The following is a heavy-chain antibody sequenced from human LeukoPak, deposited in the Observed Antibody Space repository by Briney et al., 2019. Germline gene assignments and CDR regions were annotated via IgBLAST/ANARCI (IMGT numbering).Heavy chain of an antibody. V-gene: IGHV1-24*01. CDR2: FDPEDGET. D-gene: IGHD6-13*01. CDR3: ATLGGRGSSDAFDI. CDR1: GYTLTELS. J-gene: IGHJ3*02. Sequence: ASVKVSCKVSGYTLTELSTHWVRQAPGKGLEWMGGFDPEDGETIYAQKFQGRVTMTEDTSTDTAYMELSSLRSEDTAVYYCATLGGRGSSDAFDIWGQGTTVTVSS.